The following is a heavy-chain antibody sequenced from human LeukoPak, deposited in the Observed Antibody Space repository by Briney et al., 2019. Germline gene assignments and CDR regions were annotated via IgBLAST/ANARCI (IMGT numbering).Heavy chain of an antibody. D-gene: IGHD6-19*01. CDR2: INHSGST. CDR3: ARSCSVGIAVRGLCY. CDR1: GGSFSGYY. J-gene: IGHJ4*02. Sequence: SETLSLTCAVYGGSFSGYYWSWIRQPPGKGLEWIGEINHSGSTNYNPSLKSRVTISVDTSKNQFSLKLSSVTAADTAVYYCARSCSVGIAVRGLCYWGQGTLVTVPS. V-gene: IGHV4-34*01.